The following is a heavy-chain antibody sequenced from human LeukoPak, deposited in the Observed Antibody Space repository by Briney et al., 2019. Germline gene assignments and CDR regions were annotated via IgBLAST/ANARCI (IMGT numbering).Heavy chain of an antibody. V-gene: IGHV3-30*18. CDR3: AKPTSGTAPRPLDY. Sequence: PGGSLRLSCAASGFTFSSYGMHWVRQAPGKGLEWVAVISYDGSNKYYADSAKGRFTISRDNSKNTLFLQMNSLRPEDAAVYYCAKPTSGTAPRPLDYWGRGTLVTVSS. J-gene: IGHJ4*02. CDR1: GFTFSSYG. D-gene: IGHD1-26*01. CDR2: ISYDGSNK.